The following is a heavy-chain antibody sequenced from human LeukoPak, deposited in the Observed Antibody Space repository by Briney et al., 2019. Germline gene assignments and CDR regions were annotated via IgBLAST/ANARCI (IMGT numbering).Heavy chain of an antibody. V-gene: IGHV4-31*03. CDR1: GGSISSGGYY. CDR2: IYYSGST. Sequence: PSETLSLTCTVSGGSISSGGYYWSWIRQHPGKGLEWIGYIYYSGSTYYNPSLKSRVTISVDTSKNQFSLKLSSVTAADAAVYYCARDFVHGMDVWGQGTTVTVSS. J-gene: IGHJ6*02. D-gene: IGHD2-21*01. CDR3: ARDFVHGMDV.